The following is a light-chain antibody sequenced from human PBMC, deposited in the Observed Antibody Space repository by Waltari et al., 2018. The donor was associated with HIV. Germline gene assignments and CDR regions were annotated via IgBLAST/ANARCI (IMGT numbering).Light chain of an antibody. J-gene: IGKJ1*01. V-gene: IGKV1-17*01. CDR2: AAS. Sequence: DIQMTQSPLSLSASVGDRVTITCRASRGIQKDLGWYQQKSGAAPKRLIHAASTLQSGVPSRFSGSGSGSEFTLTISSLQPEDSATYYCLQVNTYPRTFGQGTKVEIK. CDR1: RGIQKD. CDR3: LQVNTYPRT.